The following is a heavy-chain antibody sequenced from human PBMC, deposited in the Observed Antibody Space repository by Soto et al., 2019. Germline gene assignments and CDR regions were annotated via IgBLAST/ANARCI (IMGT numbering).Heavy chain of an antibody. CDR1: GGSISSGGYY. CDR3: ARTLWFGDPYYFDY. D-gene: IGHD3-10*01. J-gene: IGHJ4*02. CDR2: IYYSGST. Sequence: PSETLSLTCTVSGGSISSGGYYWRWIRQHPGKGLEWIGYIYYSGSTYYNPSLKSRVTISVDTSKNQFSLKLSSVTAADTAVYYCARTLWFGDPYYFDYWGQGTLVTVSS. V-gene: IGHV4-31*03.